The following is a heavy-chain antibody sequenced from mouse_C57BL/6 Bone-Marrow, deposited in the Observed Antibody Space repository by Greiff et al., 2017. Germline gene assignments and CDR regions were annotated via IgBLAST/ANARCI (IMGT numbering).Heavy chain of an antibody. CDR3: ARAGYYSTFAY. J-gene: IGHJ3*01. CDR2: ISDGGSYT. V-gene: IGHV5-4*03. Sequence: EVKLVASGGGLVKPGGSLKLSCAASGFTFSSYAMSWVRQTPEKRLEWVATISDGGSYTYYPDNVKGRFTISRDNAKNNLYLQMSHLKSEDTAMYYCARAGYYSTFAYWGQGTLVTVSA. D-gene: IGHD2-5*01. CDR1: GFTFSSYA.